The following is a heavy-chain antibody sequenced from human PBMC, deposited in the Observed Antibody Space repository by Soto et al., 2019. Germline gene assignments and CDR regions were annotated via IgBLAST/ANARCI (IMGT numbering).Heavy chain of an antibody. D-gene: IGHD6-19*01. CDR2: IYYSGST. CDR3: ARGAVAGLWFDP. J-gene: IGHJ5*02. CDR1: GGSISSGGYY. Sequence: PSETLSLTCTVSGGSISSGGYYWSWIRQHPGKGLEWIGYIYYSGSTYYNPSLKSRVTISVDTSKNQFSLKLSSVTAADTAVYYCARGAVAGLWFDPWGQGTLVTVS. V-gene: IGHV4-31*03.